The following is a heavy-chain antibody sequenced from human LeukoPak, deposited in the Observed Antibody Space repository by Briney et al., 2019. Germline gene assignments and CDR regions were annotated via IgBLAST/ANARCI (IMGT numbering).Heavy chain of an antibody. CDR1: GFTFSSYA. Sequence: GGSLRLSCAASGFTFSSYAMSWVRQAPGKGLEWVSAISGSGGSTYYADSVKGRFTISRDNSKNTLYLQMNSLRGEDTAVYYCAKDYSSSPEYYYYYYMDVWGKGTTVTVSS. CDR3: AKDYSSSPEYYYYYYMDV. CDR2: ISGSGGST. J-gene: IGHJ6*03. V-gene: IGHV3-23*01. D-gene: IGHD6-6*01.